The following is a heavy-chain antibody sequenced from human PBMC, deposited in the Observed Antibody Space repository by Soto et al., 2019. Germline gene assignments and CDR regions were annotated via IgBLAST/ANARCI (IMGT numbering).Heavy chain of an antibody. CDR3: ARDPRGHYSFDS. CDR1: GFTFGSYW. CDR2: IKQDGSEK. D-gene: IGHD2-21*01. Sequence: EVQLVESGGSLVQPGGSLRLSCAASGFTFGSYWMTWVRQAPGKGLEWVANIKQDGSEKYYVDSVKGRFIISRDNAKNSLFLQMSSLRVDGTAMYYCARDPRGHYSFDSWGQGTLVTVSS. V-gene: IGHV3-7*01. J-gene: IGHJ5*01.